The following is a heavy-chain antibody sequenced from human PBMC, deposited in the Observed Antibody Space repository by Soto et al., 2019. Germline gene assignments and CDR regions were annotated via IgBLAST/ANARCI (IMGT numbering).Heavy chain of an antibody. CDR2: IIPIFDSP. V-gene: IGHV1-69*06. J-gene: IGHJ5*02. Sequence: SVKVSCKASGGSFSTYAFSWVRQAPGHGLEWMGGIIPIFDSPYYAQNFQGRVTIAADRSTSTVYMELSSLTPEDTAVYYCARGEECSGYRLKKFTWIDPWGQGTLVTVSS. CDR3: ARGEECSGYRLKKFTWIDP. CDR1: GGSFSTYA. D-gene: IGHD6-25*01.